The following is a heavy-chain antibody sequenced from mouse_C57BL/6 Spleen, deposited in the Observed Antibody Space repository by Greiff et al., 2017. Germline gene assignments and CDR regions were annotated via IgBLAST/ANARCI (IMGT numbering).Heavy chain of an antibody. CDR2: IDPSDSET. J-gene: IGHJ2*01. CDR1: GYTFTSYW. CDR3: ARSGSSGPGYFDY. Sequence: QVQLQQPGAELVRPGSSVKLSCKASGYTFTSYWMHWVKQRPIQGLEWIGNIDPSDSETHYNQKFKDKATLTVDKSSSTAYMQLSSLTSEDSAVYYCARSGSSGPGYFDYWGQGTTLTVSS. D-gene: IGHD3-2*02. V-gene: IGHV1-52*01.